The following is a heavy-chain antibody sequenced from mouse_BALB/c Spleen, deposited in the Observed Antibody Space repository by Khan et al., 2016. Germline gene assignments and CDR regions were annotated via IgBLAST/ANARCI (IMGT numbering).Heavy chain of an antibody. CDR1: GYSFTGYF. V-gene: IGHV1-37*01. CDR2: INPYNGDT. CDR3: GRGHYGNYEAMDY. Sequence: VQLQQSGPELVKPGASVKISCKASGYSFTGYFMNWVKQSHGKSLEWIGRINPYNGDTFYNQKFKGKATLTVDKSSSTAHMELLTLTSEYSAVYYCGRGHYGNYEAMDYWGQGTSVTVSS. D-gene: IGHD2-1*01. J-gene: IGHJ4*01.